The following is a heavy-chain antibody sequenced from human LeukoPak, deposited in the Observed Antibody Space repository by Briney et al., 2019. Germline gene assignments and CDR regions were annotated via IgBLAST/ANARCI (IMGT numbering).Heavy chain of an antibody. CDR1: GYTFTGYY. Sequence: ASVKVSCKASGYTFTGYYMHWVRQAPGQGLEWMGWINPNSGGTNYAQKFQGWVTMTRDTSISTAYMELSRLRSDDTAVYYCARDRRVGAIYYYYGMDVWGQGTTATVSS. D-gene: IGHD1-26*01. V-gene: IGHV1-2*04. CDR2: INPNSGGT. CDR3: ARDRRVGAIYYYYGMDV. J-gene: IGHJ6*02.